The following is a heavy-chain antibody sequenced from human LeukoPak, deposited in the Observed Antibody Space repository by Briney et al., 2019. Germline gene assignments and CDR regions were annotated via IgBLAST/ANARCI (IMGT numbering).Heavy chain of an antibody. CDR3: ARQNGDYLWYLDY. CDR1: GDSISSYS. CDR2: ISTSGST. J-gene: IGHJ4*02. Sequence: PSETLSLTRTVSGDSISSYSWTSIRQPAGKGLEWIGRISTSGSTSYNPSLKRRVTMSLDTSKNQFSLRLTSVTAADTAINYCARQNGDYLWYLDYWGQGTLVTVSS. D-gene: IGHD4-17*01. V-gene: IGHV4-4*07.